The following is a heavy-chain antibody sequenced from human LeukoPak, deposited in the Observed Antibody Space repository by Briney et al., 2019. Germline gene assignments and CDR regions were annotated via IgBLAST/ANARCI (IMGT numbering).Heavy chain of an antibody. CDR1: GGSISSSSYY. V-gene: IGHV4-39*07. CDR3: ARERQRGIFDY. D-gene: IGHD2-15*01. CDR2: IYYSGST. Sequence: PSETLSLTCTVSGGSISSSSYYWGWIRQPPGKGLEWVGSIYYSGSTYYNPSLKSRVTISVDTSKNQFSLKLSSVTAADTAVYYCARERQRGIFDYWGQGTLVTVSS. J-gene: IGHJ4*02.